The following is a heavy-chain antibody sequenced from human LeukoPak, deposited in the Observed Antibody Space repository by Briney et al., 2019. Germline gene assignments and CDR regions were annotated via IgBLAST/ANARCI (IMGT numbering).Heavy chain of an antibody. Sequence: ASVKVSCKVSGYTLTELSMHWVRQAPGQGLEWMGWISAYNGNTNYAQKLQDRVTMTTDTSTSTAYMELRSLRSDDTAVYYCARGSYLDYWGQGTLVTVSS. CDR1: GYTLTELS. J-gene: IGHJ4*02. V-gene: IGHV1-18*01. CDR2: ISAYNGNT. CDR3: ARGSYLDY.